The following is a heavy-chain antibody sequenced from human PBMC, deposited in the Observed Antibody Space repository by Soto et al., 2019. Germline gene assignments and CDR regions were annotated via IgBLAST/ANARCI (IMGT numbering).Heavy chain of an antibody. CDR3: AKVFGIFVDTARKNAFDI. D-gene: IGHD5-18*01. CDR2: ISGSGGST. CDR1: GFTFSSYG. J-gene: IGHJ3*02. V-gene: IGHV3-NL1*01. Sequence: QVQLVESGGGVVQPGRSLRLSCAASGFTFSSYGMHWVRQAPGKGLEWVSAISGSGGSTYYADSVKGRFTISRDNSKNTLYLQMNSLRAEDTAVYYCAKVFGIFVDTARKNAFDIWGQGTMVTVSS.